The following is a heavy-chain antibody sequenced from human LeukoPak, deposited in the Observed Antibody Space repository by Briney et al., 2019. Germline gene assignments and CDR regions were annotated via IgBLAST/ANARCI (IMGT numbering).Heavy chain of an antibody. CDR1: GGSISSGGYS. D-gene: IGHD1-1*01. J-gene: IGHJ4*02. CDR2: IYHSGST. CDR3: ARQPGIAQFDY. V-gene: IGHV4-30-2*06. Sequence: SQTLSLTCAVSGGSISSGGYSWSWIRQSPGKGLEWIGYIYHSGSTYYNPSLKSRVTISVDRSKNQFSLKLSSVTAADTAVYYCARQPGIAQFDYWGQGTLVTVSS.